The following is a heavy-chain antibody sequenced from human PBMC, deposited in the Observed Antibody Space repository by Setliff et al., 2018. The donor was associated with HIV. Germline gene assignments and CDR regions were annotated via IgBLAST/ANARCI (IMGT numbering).Heavy chain of an antibody. V-gene: IGHV4-39*07. CDR1: GGSISSSSYY. CDR2: IYYSGST. J-gene: IGHJ4*02. Sequence: PSETLSLTCTVSGGSISSSSYYWGWIRQPPGKGLEWIGSIYYSGSTYYNPSLRGRVTISVDTSKKQFSLKLSSVTAADTAVYFCARETRSGWYDLAYWGQGTLVTVSS. CDR3: ARETRSGWYDLAY. D-gene: IGHD6-19*01.